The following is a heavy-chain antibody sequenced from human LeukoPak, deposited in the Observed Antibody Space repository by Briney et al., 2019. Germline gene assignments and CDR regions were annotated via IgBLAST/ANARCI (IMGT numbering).Heavy chain of an antibody. D-gene: IGHD2-2*01. Sequence: SVKVSCKASGGTFTSYAVAWVRQAPGQGLEWMGGISAMFGIPNYAQPFQGRVTMNTDESTVPAFMELRGVRSEDTAVYYYARVMHCSLSSCPPHGAFDIWGQGTMVSVSS. CDR2: ISAMFGIP. V-gene: IGHV1-69*05. CDR1: GGTFTSYA. J-gene: IGHJ3*02. CDR3: ARVMHCSLSSCPPHGAFDI.